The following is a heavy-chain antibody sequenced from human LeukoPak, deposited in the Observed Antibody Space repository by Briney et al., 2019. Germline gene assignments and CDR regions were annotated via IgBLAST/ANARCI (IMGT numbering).Heavy chain of an antibody. V-gene: IGHV3-53*01. D-gene: IGHD5-18*01. J-gene: IGHJ4*02. CDR1: GFTVSSKY. CDR2: IYTAGST. Sequence: GGSLRFSGAASGFTVSSKYMSWVRQAPGKGLKWVSVIYTAGSTHYADSVKGRFTISRDNSKNTLYLQMDSLRAEDTAVYYCARGTTSEVTAGDYWGRGTLVTVSS. CDR3: ARGTTSEVTAGDY.